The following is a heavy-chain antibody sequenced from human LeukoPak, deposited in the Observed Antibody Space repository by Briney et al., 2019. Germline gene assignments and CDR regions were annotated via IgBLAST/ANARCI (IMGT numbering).Heavy chain of an antibody. V-gene: IGHV3-7*01. CDR3: AKDRTILYMDV. CDR1: GFTFTNYW. J-gene: IGHJ6*03. D-gene: IGHD2-21*01. Sequence: PGGSLRLSCAASGFTFTNYWMSWVRQAPGKGLELVANIKQDRSEKYYVDSVKGRFTISRDNAKNSLYLQMNSLRAEDTAVYYCAKDRTILYMDVWGKGTTVTISS. CDR2: IKQDRSEK.